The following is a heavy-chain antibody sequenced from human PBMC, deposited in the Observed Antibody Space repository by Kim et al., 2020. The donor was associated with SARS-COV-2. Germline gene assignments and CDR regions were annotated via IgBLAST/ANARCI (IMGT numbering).Heavy chain of an antibody. CDR1: GASVSIGSYY. J-gene: IGHJ3*02. CDR3: ARGQATGAFDI. Sequence: SETLSLTCSVSGASVSIGSYYCGWIRQAPGKGLELIGYIYYSGGTKYNPSLKSRINISVDTAKNHFSLKLNSVTAADTAVYYCARGQATGAFDIWGLGTIVSVSS. CDR2: IYYSGGT. V-gene: IGHV4-61*03.